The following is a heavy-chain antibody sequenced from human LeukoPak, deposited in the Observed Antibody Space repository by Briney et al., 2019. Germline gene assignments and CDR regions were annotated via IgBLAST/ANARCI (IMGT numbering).Heavy chain of an antibody. V-gene: IGHV3-7*03. CDR2: IKQDGSEK. J-gene: IGHJ4*02. D-gene: IGHD3-10*01. CDR3: ARGGLLWFGELFGY. CDR1: GFTFSSYC. Sequence: GGSLRLSCAASGFTFSSYCMRWVRQAPGKGLEWVANIKQDGSEKYYVDSVKGRFTISRDNAKNSLYRQMNSLRAEATAVYYCARGGLLWFGELFGYWGQGTLVTVSS.